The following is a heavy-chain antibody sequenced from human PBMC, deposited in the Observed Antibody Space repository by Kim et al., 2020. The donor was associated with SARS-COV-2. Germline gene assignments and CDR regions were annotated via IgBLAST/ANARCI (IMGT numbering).Heavy chain of an antibody. Sequence: SETLSLTCTVSGGSISSGGYYWSWIRQHPGKGLEWIGYIYYSGSTYYNPSLKSRVTISVDTSKNQFSLKLSSVTAADTAVYYCARGSAGDYGSGSYVDYWGQGTLVTVSS. CDR3: ARGSAGDYGSGSYVDY. CDR2: IYYSGST. J-gene: IGHJ4*02. V-gene: IGHV4-31*03. D-gene: IGHD3-10*01. CDR1: GGSISSGGYY.